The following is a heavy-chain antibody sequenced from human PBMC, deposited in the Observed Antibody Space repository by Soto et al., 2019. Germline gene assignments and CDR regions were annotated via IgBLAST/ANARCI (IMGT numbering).Heavy chain of an antibody. V-gene: IGHV1-8*01. D-gene: IGHD5-12*01. J-gene: IGHJ4*02. CDR1: GYTFISYD. CDR3: ARGDGYVFGQ. Sequence: QVQLVQSGAEVKKPGASVKVSCKASGYTFISYDINWVRQATGQGLEWMGWMNPNTGDTGYAQKFQGRVTMTRNTSINTANLELSSLRSDDTAVYFCARGDGYVFGQWGQGTLVTVSS. CDR2: MNPNTGDT.